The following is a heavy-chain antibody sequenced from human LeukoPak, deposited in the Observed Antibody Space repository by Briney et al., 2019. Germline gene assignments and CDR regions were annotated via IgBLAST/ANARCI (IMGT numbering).Heavy chain of an antibody. Sequence: PSETLSLTCTVSGGSINSSDYYWGWIRQPPGKGLEWIGSIYYSGSTYYNPSLKSRVTISVDTSKNQFSLKLSSVTAADTAVYYCARGPPVAGRLAAFDIWGQGTMVTVSS. CDR3: ARGPPVAGRLAAFDI. D-gene: IGHD6-19*01. J-gene: IGHJ3*02. CDR1: GGSINSSDYY. CDR2: IYYSGST. V-gene: IGHV4-39*07.